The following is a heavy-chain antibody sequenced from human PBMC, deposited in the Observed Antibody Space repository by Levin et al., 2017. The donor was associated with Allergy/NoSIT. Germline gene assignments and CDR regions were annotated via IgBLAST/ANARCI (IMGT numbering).Heavy chain of an antibody. Sequence: PGGSLRLSCAASGFTFSSYSMHWVRQAPGKGLEWVAVISYDGSNKYYADSVKGRFTISRDNSKNTLYLQMNSLRAEDTAVYYCAKTPYSSGWERFDYWGQGTLVTVSS. CDR1: GFTFSSYS. D-gene: IGHD6-19*01. CDR3: AKTPYSSGWERFDY. CDR2: ISYDGSNK. J-gene: IGHJ4*02. V-gene: IGHV3-30*18.